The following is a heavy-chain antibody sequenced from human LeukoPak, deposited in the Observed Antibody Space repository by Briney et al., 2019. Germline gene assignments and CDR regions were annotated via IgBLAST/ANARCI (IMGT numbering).Heavy chain of an antibody. Sequence: GGSLRLSCTASAFTFSRYWMSWVRQAPGKGLEWVSNINEDGNRKYYVDSVKGRFTISRGNSKNTLYLQMNSLRAEDTAVYYCAKSSDSSGYWGAFDIWGQGTMVTVSS. J-gene: IGHJ3*02. CDR1: AFTFSRYW. V-gene: IGHV3-7*01. D-gene: IGHD3-22*01. CDR3: AKSSDSSGYWGAFDI. CDR2: INEDGNRK.